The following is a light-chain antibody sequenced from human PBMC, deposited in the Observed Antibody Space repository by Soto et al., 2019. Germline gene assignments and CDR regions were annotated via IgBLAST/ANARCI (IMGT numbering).Light chain of an antibody. Sequence: IQLTQSPSSLSASVGDRFTITCRSSQGTNRYFGWYQQTPRKAPQLLIYAASTLQSGVALRFSGSGSGTDFPPTISSLQDEDFATYYCQQNYTYPLTFGGGTKVDIK. V-gene: IGKV1-9*01. CDR3: QQNYTYPLT. CDR1: QGTNRY. J-gene: IGKJ4*01. CDR2: AAS.